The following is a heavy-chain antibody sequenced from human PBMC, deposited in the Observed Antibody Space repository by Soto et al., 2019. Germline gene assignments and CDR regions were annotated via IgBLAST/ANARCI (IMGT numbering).Heavy chain of an antibody. V-gene: IGHV3-30*04. CDR2: ITRDGYNK. D-gene: IGHD6-6*01. J-gene: IGHJ4*02. Sequence: LRLSCAVSGFIFKNYALNWVRQAPGKGLGWVASITRDGYNKYYAGSVKGRLTISRDNSKNTLSLQMTALRVEDSSVYYCTKSSGGSSSVGMDYWGPGTLVTVSS. CDR3: TKSSGGSSSVGMDY. CDR1: GFIFKNYA.